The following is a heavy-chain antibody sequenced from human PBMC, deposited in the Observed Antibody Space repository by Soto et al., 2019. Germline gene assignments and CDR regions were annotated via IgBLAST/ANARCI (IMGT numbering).Heavy chain of an antibody. CDR2: IWYDGSNK. V-gene: IGHV3-33*01. Sequence: QVQLVESGGGVVQPGRSLRLSCAASGFTFSSYGMHWVRQAPGKGLEWVAVIWYDGSNKYYADSVKGRFTISRDNSKNTLYLQMNSLRAEDTAVYYCARDGNGYYEGAFDIWGQGTMVTVSS. CDR1: GFTFSSYG. J-gene: IGHJ3*02. D-gene: IGHD4-17*01. CDR3: ARDGNGYYEGAFDI.